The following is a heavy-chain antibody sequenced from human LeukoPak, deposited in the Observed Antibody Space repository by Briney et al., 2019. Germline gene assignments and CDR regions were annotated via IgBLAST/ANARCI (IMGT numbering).Heavy chain of an antibody. CDR3: VKGSAGSRPHYFDY. Sequence: PGGSLRLSCAASGFTFSSYAMSWVRQAPGEGLEWVSAISTSGGSTYFADSVKGRFTIPRDNSKNTLSLEMNSLRPEDTAVYYCVKGSAGSRPHYFDYWGQGTLLTVSS. CDR1: GFTFSSYA. J-gene: IGHJ4*02. V-gene: IGHV3-23*01. CDR2: ISTSGGST. D-gene: IGHD6-13*01.